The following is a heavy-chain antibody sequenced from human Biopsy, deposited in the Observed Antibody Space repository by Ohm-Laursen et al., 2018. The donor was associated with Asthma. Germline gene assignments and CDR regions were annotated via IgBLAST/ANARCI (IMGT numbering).Heavy chain of an antibody. D-gene: IGHD3-3*01. CDR3: AKERYYDFWSGYPI. J-gene: IGHJ3*02. V-gene: IGHV3-33*06. CDR2: IWYDGSNK. Sequence: SLRLSCAASGVTFSSYGMHWVRQAPGKGLEWVAVIWYDGSNKYYADSVKGRFTISRDNSKNTLYLQMNSLRAEDTAVYYCAKERYYDFWSGYPIWGQGTMVTVSS. CDR1: GVTFSSYG.